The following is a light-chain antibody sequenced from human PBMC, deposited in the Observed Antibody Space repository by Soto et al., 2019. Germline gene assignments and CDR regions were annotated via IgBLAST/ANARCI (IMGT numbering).Light chain of an antibody. CDR2: HAS. J-gene: IGKJ1*01. V-gene: IGKV1-5*02. CDR3: HQYNSYS. CDR1: QGISTW. Sequence: NKMTQSPSALPASVTARVNIMCRARQGISTWLAWYQQKPGTATKLLIYHASTLESGVPSMFSGSGSGTESTLSISSLQPDNFATYYCHQYNSYSFGQGTKVDI.